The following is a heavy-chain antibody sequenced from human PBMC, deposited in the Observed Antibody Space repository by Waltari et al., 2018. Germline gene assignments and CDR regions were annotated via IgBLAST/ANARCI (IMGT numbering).Heavy chain of an antibody. Sequence: EVQLVPSGAEGKQPGESLKLSCKGSGYSYASSWTRCVCQVPGKVLVWMGFIYAGDADTRYSPSFKGQVTISVDKSISTAYLQWSTLKASYTAMYFWAREKGFSSGNFDYWGQGTLVTVSS. CDR1: GYSYASSW. V-gene: IGHV5-51*02. CDR3: AREKGFSSGNFDY. D-gene: IGHD6-19*01. J-gene: IGHJ4*02. CDR2: IYAGDADT.